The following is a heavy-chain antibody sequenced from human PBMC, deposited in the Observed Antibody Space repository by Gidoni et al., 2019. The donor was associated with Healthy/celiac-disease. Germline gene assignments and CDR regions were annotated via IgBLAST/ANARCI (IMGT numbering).Heavy chain of an antibody. CDR2: IRYDGSNK. Sequence: QVQLVESGGGVVQPGGSLRLSGAGAGFTFSSDGWHWVRQAPGKGLEWGEFIRYDGSNKYYADSGKGRFPISRDNSKNTLFLQMNRLRAEDTAVYYCAKDPGPWLLPPYRGQGTLVTVSS. D-gene: IGHD3-22*01. CDR3: AKDPGPWLLPPY. J-gene: IGHJ4*02. CDR1: GFTFSSDG. V-gene: IGHV3-30*02.